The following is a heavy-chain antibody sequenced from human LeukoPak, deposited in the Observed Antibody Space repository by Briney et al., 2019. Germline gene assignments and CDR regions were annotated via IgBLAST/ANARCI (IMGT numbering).Heavy chain of an antibody. CDR3: AKDSRGVVVVAADWFDP. Sequence: AGGSLRLSCAASGFTFSSYAMSWVRQAPGKGLEWVSAISGSGGSTYYADSVKGRFTISRDNSKNTLYLQMNSLRAEDTAVYYCAKDSRGVVVVAADWFDPWGQGTLVTVSS. V-gene: IGHV3-23*01. CDR1: GFTFSSYA. J-gene: IGHJ5*02. D-gene: IGHD2-15*01. CDR2: ISGSGGST.